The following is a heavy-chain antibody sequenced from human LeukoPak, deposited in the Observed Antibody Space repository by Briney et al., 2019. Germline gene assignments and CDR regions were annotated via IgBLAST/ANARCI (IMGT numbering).Heavy chain of an antibody. V-gene: IGHV4-34*01. CDR2: INHSGNT. Sequence: SETLSLTCAVYGESFSGYYWSWIRQPPGKGLEWIGEINHSGNTNYNPSLKSRVTISMDTSTDQFSLKMNSVTAADAAVYYCASPYCSSSSCYLNYWGQGTLVTVSS. J-gene: IGHJ4*02. CDR3: ASPYCSSSSCYLNY. CDR1: GESFSGYY. D-gene: IGHD2-2*01.